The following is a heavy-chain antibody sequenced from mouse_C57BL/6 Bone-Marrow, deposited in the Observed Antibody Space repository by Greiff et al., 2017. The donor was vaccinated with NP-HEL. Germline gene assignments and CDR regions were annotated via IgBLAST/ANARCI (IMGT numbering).Heavy chain of an antibody. J-gene: IGHJ4*01. D-gene: IGHD1-1*01. CDR3: ARDYGSFYYYAMDY. CDR2: IDPEDGDT. V-gene: IGHV14-2*01. CDR1: GFNIKDYY. Sequence: VQLKQSGAELVKPGASVKLSCTASGFNIKDYYMHWVKQRTEQGLEWIGRIDPEDGDTKYAPKFQGKATITADTSSNTAYLQLSSLTSEDTAVYDCARDYGSFYYYAMDYWGQGTSVTVSS.